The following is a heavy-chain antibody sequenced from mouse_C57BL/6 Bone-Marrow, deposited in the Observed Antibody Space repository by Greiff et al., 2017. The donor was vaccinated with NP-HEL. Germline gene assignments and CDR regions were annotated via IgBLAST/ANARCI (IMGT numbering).Heavy chain of an antibody. D-gene: IGHD1-1*01. CDR1: GYTFTSYW. J-gene: IGHJ2*01. V-gene: IGHV1-55*01. CDR2: IYPGSGST. CDR3: ARPLYYYGSPLFDY. Sequence: QVQLKQPGAELVKPGASVKMSCKASGYTFTSYWITWVKQRPGQGLEWIGDIYPGSGSTNYNEKFKSEATLTVDTSSSTAYMQLSSLTSEDSAVYYCARPLYYYGSPLFDYWGQGTTLTVSS.